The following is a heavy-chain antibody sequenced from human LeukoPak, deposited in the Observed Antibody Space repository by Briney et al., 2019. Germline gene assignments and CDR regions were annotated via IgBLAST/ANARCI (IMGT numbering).Heavy chain of an antibody. CDR2: INPNSGGT. CDR1: GYTFTSYD. D-gene: IGHD6-19*01. J-gene: IGHJ5*02. Sequence: GASVKVSCKASGYTFTSYDINWVRQATGQGLEWMGWINPNSGGTNYAQKFQGRVTMTRDTSISTAYMELSRLRSDDTAVYYCARDIKAGDNWFDPWGQGTLVTVSS. V-gene: IGHV1-2*02. CDR3: ARDIKAGDNWFDP.